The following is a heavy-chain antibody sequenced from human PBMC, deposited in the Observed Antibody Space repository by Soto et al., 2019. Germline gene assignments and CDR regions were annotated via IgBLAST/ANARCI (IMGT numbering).Heavy chain of an antibody. CDR2: VSSGGGT. Sequence: GGSLRLSCAASGFTFSTYAMGWVRQAPGKGLEWVSVVSSGGGTHYADSVKGRFTVSRDNSKNTLSLQMNSLRADDTAVYYCAKRRGAGGHFDYWGQGALVTVSS. J-gene: IGHJ4*02. CDR3: AKRRGAGGHFDY. CDR1: GFTFSTYA. D-gene: IGHD2-15*01. V-gene: IGHV3-23*01.